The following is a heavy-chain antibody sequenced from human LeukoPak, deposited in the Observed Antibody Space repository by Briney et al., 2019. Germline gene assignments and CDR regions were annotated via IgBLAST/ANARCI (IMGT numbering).Heavy chain of an antibody. Sequence: GGSLRLSCAASGFTFSNYAMTWVRQAPGKGLEWVSGINWNGGSTGYADSVKGRFTISRDNAKNSLYLQMNSLRAEDTALYYCARAGLYNWNYEGTTYFDFWGQGTLVTVSA. CDR3: ARAGLYNWNYEGTTYFDF. D-gene: IGHD1-7*01. CDR2: INWNGGST. J-gene: IGHJ4*02. CDR1: GFTFSNYA. V-gene: IGHV3-20*04.